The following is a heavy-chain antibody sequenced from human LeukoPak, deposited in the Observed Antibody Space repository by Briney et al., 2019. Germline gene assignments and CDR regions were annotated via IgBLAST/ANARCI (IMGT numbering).Heavy chain of an antibody. CDR3: AREYYYDSSGPSDY. D-gene: IGHD3-22*01. J-gene: IGHJ4*02. V-gene: IGHV1-69*04. CDR1: GGTFSSYA. CDR2: IIPILGIA. Sequence: GASVKVSCKASGGTFSSYAISWVRQAPGQGLEWMGRIIPILGIANYAQKFQGRVTITADKSTSTAYMELSSLRPEDTAVYYCAREYYYDSSGPSDYWGQGTLVTVSS.